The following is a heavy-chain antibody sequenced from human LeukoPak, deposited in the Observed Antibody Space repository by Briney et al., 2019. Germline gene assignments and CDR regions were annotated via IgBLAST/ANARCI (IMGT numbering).Heavy chain of an antibody. J-gene: IGHJ4*02. V-gene: IGHV4-39*01. D-gene: IGHD3-22*01. CDR2: ICYSGST. CDR1: GGPISSSSYY. Sequence: SETLSLTCTVSGGPISSSSYYWGWIRQPPGKGLEWIGSICYSGSTYYNPSLKSRVTISVDTSKNQFSLKLTSVTAADTAVYYCASSPSGYWWNFDCWGQGTLVTVSS. CDR3: ASSPSGYWWNFDC.